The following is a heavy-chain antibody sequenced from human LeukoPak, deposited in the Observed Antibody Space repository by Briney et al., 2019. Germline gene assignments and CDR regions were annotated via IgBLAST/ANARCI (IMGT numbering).Heavy chain of an antibody. J-gene: IGHJ2*01. V-gene: IGHV3-21*01. CDR1: GFTFSSYS. CDR2: ISSSSSYI. D-gene: IGHD3-10*01. CDR3: ARDRPRMVRGVNWYFDL. Sequence: GGSLRLSCAASGFTFSSYSMNWVRQAPGKGLEWVSSISSSSSYIYYADSVKGRFTISRDNAKNSLYLQMNSLRAEDTAVYYCARDRPRMVRGVNWYFDLWGRGTLVTVSS.